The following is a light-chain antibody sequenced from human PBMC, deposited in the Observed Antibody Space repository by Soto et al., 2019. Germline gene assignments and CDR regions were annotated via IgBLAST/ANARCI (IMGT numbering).Light chain of an antibody. CDR1: QSISSW. J-gene: IGKJ2*01. CDR3: QQYNSYPYT. CDR2: RAS. Sequence: DIQMTQSPSTLSASVGDRVTITCRASQSISSWLAWYQQKPGQAPTLLIYRASNLESGVPSRFSGSGSGTEFTLTISSLQPDDFATYYCQQYNSYPYTFGQGTKLEIK. V-gene: IGKV1-5*03.